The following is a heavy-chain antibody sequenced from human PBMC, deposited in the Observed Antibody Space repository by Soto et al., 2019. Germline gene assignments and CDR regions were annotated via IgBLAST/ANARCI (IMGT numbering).Heavy chain of an antibody. V-gene: IGHV5-51*01. D-gene: IGHD3-22*01. Sequence: GESLKISCKGSGYSFTSYWIGWVRQMPGKGLEWMGIIYPGDSDTRYSPSFQGQVTISADKSISTAYLQWSSLKASDTAMYYCSARQAANSSFDNGMDAWGQGTLVTVSS. CDR3: SARQAANSSFDNGMDA. CDR2: IYPGDSDT. CDR1: GYSFTSYW. J-gene: IGHJ5*02.